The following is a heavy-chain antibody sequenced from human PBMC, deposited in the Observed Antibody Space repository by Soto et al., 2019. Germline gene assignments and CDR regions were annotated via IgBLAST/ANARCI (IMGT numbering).Heavy chain of an antibody. J-gene: IGHJ3*02. CDR3: ARGGGVGVAGSAAFDM. V-gene: IGHV1-2*02. CDR2: INPATGAA. CDR1: GYPVTAYY. D-gene: IGHD3-3*01. Sequence: QLHLVQSGAVVKEPGASVTVSCSASGYPVTAYYMHWVRQAPGRGLEWMGGINPATGAAKYTQTFQGRVTMTRDTSMSTVFMELSGLTSEDTAVFYCARGGGVGVAGSAAFDMWGQGTLVTVSS.